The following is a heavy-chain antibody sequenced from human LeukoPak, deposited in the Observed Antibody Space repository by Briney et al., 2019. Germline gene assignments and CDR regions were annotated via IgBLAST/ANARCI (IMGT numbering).Heavy chain of an antibody. CDR2: IYYSGST. CDR3: AAGLPMVRGVIPSYNWFDP. CDR1: GGSISSSSYY. V-gene: IGHV4-39*01. J-gene: IGHJ5*02. D-gene: IGHD3-10*01. Sequence: SETLSLTCTVSGGSISSSSYYWGWIRQPPGKGLEWIGSIYYSGSTYYNPSLKSRVTIFVDTSKNQFSLKLSSVTAADTAVYYCAAGLPMVRGVIPSYNWFDPWGQGTLVTVSS.